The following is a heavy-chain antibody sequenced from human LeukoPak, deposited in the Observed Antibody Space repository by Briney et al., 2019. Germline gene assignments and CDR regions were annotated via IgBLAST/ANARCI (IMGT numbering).Heavy chain of an antibody. CDR1: GGSISSGSYY. Sequence: SETLSLTCTVSGGSISSGSYYWSWIRQPPGKGLEWIGRIYTSGSTNYNPSLKSRVTMSVDTSKNQFSLKLSSVTAADTAVYYCAGSRAAAGTSDWFDPWGQGTLVTVSS. CDR3: AGSRAAAGTSDWFDP. D-gene: IGHD6-13*01. J-gene: IGHJ5*02. CDR2: IYTSGST. V-gene: IGHV4-61*02.